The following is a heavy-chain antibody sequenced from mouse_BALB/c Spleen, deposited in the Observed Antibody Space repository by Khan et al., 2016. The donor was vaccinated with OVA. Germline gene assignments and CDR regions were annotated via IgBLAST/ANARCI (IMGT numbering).Heavy chain of an antibody. Sequence: EVELVESGGGLVKPGGSLKLSCAAAGFTFSSYDMSWVRQTPEKRLAWVASISSGGSTYYPDSVKGRFTISRDNVRNILFLQMSSLRSEDTAMYYFAIGPYTGSSPCDLDYWGQDTTLTVSS. J-gene: IGHJ2*01. CDR1: GFTFSSYD. V-gene: IGHV5-6-5*01. CDR2: ISSGGST. CDR3: AIGPYTGSSPCDLDY. D-gene: IGHD1-1*01.